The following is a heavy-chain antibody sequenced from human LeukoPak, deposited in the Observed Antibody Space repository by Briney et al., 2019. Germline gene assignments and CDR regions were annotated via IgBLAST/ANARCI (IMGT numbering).Heavy chain of an antibody. J-gene: IGHJ5*02. V-gene: IGHV1-8*01. CDR1: GYTFTSYD. CDR3: ARDYRITTIFGVVIKKGWFDP. Sequence: GASVKVSCKASGYTFTSYDINWVRQATGQGLEWMGWMNPNSGNTGYAQKFQGRVTMTRNTSINTAYMELSSMRSEDTAVYYCARDYRITTIFGVVIKKGWFDPWGQGTLVTVSS. D-gene: IGHD3-3*01. CDR2: MNPNSGNT.